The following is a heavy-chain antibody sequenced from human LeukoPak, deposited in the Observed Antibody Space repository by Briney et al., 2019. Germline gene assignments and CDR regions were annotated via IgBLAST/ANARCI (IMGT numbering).Heavy chain of an antibody. D-gene: IGHD3-9*01. CDR3: AKTFDWSY. CDR2: IWYDGSNK. Sequence: GGSLRLSCAASGFTFSSYCMHWVRQAPGKGLEWVAVIWYDGSNKYYADSVKGRFTIARDNSKNTLYLQMNSLRADDTAVYSCAKTFDWSYWGQGTLVTVSS. J-gene: IGHJ4*02. CDR1: GFTFSSYC. V-gene: IGHV3-33*06.